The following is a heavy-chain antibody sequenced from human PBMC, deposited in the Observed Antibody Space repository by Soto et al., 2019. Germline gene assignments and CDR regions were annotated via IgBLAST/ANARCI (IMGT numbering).Heavy chain of an antibody. V-gene: IGHV3-30-3*01. CDR1: GFTFSSYA. CDR2: ISYDGSNK. Sequence: PGGSLRLSCAASGFTFSSYAMHWVRQAPGKGLEWVAVISYDGSNKYYADSVKGRFTISRDNSKNTLYLQMNSLRAEDTAVYYCARASGYIAAAGIDYWGQGTLVTVSS. CDR3: ARASGYIAAAGIDY. J-gene: IGHJ4*02. D-gene: IGHD6-13*01.